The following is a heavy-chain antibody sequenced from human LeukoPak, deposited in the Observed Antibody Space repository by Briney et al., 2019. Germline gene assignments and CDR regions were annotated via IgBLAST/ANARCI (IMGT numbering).Heavy chain of an antibody. CDR1: GFTFSSYG. Sequence: GRSLRLSCAASGFTFSSYGMHWVRQSPGKGLEWVAVISYDGSNKYYADSVKDRFTISRDNSKDALYLQMNSLRAEDTALYHCAKDWGDGFNDPDAFDIWGQGTMVTVSS. J-gene: IGHJ3*02. D-gene: IGHD5-24*01. CDR2: ISYDGSNK. V-gene: IGHV3-30*18. CDR3: AKDWGDGFNDPDAFDI.